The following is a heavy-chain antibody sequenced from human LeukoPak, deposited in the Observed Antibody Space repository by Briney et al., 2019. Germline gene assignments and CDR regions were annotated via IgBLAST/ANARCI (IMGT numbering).Heavy chain of an antibody. CDR1: GGSISSSSYS. Sequence: SETLSLTCTVSGGSISSSSYSWGWIRQPPGKGLEWIGSIYYSGSTYYNPSLKSRVTISVDTSKNQFSLKLSSVTAADTAVYYCAKAGIAAAGNARNFDYWGQGTLVTVSS. J-gene: IGHJ4*02. CDR2: IYYSGST. CDR3: AKAGIAAAGNARNFDY. D-gene: IGHD6-13*01. V-gene: IGHV4-39*01.